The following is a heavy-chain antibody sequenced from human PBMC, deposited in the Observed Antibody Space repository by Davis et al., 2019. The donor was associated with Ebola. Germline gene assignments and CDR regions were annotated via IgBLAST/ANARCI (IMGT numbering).Heavy chain of an antibody. Sequence: GESLKISCAASGFTFSNYAMSWVRQAPGKGLEWVAVIWYDGSNKYYADSVKGRFTISRDNSKNTLYLQMNSLRAEDTAVYYCARDDDDVGWLAYFDYWGQGTLVTVSS. CDR2: IWYDGSNK. V-gene: IGHV3-33*08. CDR1: GFTFSNYA. CDR3: ARDDDDVGWLAYFDY. J-gene: IGHJ4*02. D-gene: IGHD6-19*01.